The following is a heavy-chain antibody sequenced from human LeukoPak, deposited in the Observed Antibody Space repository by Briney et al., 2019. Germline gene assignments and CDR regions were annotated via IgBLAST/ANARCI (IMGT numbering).Heavy chain of an antibody. Sequence: SETLSLTCAVYGGSFSGYYWSWIRQPPGKGLEWIGEINHSGSTNYNPSLKSRVTISVDTSKNQFSLKLSSVTAEDTAVYYCAREREYCGGDCYLRNWYFDLWGRGTLVTVSS. CDR3: AREREYCGGDCYLRNWYFDL. V-gene: IGHV4-34*01. J-gene: IGHJ2*01. CDR2: INHSGST. D-gene: IGHD2-21*02. CDR1: GGSFSGYY.